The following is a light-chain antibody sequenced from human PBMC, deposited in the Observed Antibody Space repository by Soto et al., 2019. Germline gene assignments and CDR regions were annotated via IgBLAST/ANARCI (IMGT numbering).Light chain of an antibody. Sequence: EIVMTQSPATLSVSPGESATLSCRASQSVSSNLAWYQQKPGQAPRLLIYGASTRATGVPARFSGSGSATEFTLTIGSLQSADFAVYYCQHYNNWPETFGQGTKLEIK. J-gene: IGKJ2*01. CDR3: QHYNNWPET. CDR1: QSVSSN. CDR2: GAS. V-gene: IGKV3-15*01.